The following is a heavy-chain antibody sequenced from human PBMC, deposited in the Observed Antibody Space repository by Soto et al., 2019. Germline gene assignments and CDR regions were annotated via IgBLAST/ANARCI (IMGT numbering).Heavy chain of an antibody. CDR3: ARGPIGDKVDY. J-gene: IGHJ4*02. V-gene: IGHV4-30-4*01. Sequence: SETLSLTCTVSGDSISNGYYTWSWIRQPPGKDLEWIGHIYNSVNTYSNPSLKSRVTISADTSKNQFSLKLSSVTAADTAVYYCARGPIGDKVDYWGQGTLVTVSS. CDR2: IYNSVNT. CDR1: GDSISNGYYT. D-gene: IGHD4-17*01.